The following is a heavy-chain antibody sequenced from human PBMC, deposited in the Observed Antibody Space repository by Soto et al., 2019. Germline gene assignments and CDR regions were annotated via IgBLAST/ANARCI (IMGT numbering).Heavy chain of an antibody. CDR2: IKSKTDGGTT. CDR1: EFTFTYAW. CDR3: TSLYYGH. V-gene: IGHV3-15*01. D-gene: IGHD3-16*02. J-gene: IGHJ4*02. Sequence: GALRLSCAASEFTFTYAWMSWVRQAPGKGLEWVGRIKSKTDGGTTDYAAPVKGRFTISRDESQNTLYLQMNSLKTEDTAVYYCTSLYYGHWGQGTLVTVSS.